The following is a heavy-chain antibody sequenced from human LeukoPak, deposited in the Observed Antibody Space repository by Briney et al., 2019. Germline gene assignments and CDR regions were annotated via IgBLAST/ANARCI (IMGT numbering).Heavy chain of an antibody. Sequence: ASVTVSCKASGYTFTSYYMHWVRQAPGQGLEWMGIINPSGGSTSYAQKFQGRVTMTRDTSTSTVYMELSSLRSEDTAVYYCARVRLSPTETQWLRINDYWGQGTLVTVSS. D-gene: IGHD5-12*01. CDR1: GYTFTSYY. V-gene: IGHV1-46*03. CDR2: INPSGGST. CDR3: ARVRLSPTETQWLRINDY. J-gene: IGHJ4*02.